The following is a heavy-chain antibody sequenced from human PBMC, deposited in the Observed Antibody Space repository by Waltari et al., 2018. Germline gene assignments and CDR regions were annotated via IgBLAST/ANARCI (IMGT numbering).Heavy chain of an antibody. J-gene: IGHJ5*02. V-gene: IGHV4-38-2*01. CDR1: GYSISSGYY. CDR3: ARLKAGTWFDP. Sequence: QVQLQESGPGLVKPSETLSLTCAVSGYSISSGYYWGWIRQPPGKGLEWIGSIYHSGSPYYNPSLKSRVTISVDTSKNQFSLKLSSVTAADTAVYYCARLKAGTWFDPWGQGTLVTVSS. CDR2: IYHSGSP.